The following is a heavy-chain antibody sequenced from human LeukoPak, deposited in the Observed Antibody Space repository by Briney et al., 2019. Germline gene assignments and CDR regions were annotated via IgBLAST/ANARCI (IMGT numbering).Heavy chain of an antibody. V-gene: IGHV3-30-3*01. CDR3: AREGDCSGGSCYSGRKYFDY. D-gene: IGHD2-15*01. CDR2: ISYDGSNK. Sequence: GRSLRLSCAASGFTFSSYAMHWVRQAPGKGLEWVAVISYDGSNKYYADSVKGRFTISRDNSKNTLYLQMNSLRAEDTAVYYCAREGDCSGGSCYSGRKYFDYWGQGTLVTVSS. J-gene: IGHJ4*02. CDR1: GFTFSSYA.